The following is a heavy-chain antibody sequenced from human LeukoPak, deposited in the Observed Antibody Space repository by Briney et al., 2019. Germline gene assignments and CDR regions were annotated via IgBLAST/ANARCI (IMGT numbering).Heavy chain of an antibody. CDR2: IYYSGST. D-gene: IGHD3-22*01. CDR1: GGSISSGGYY. J-gene: IGHJ4*02. Sequence: SETLSLTCTVSGGSISSGGYYWSWIRQHPGKGLEWIGYIYYSGSTYYNPSLKSRVTISVDTSKNQFSLKLSSVTAADTAVCYCARGSSPITMIVVVTFDYWGQGTLVTVSS. CDR3: ARGSSPITMIVVVTFDY. V-gene: IGHV4-31*03.